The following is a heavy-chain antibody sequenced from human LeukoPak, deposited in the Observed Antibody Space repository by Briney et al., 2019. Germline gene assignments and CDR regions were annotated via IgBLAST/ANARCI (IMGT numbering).Heavy chain of an antibody. J-gene: IGHJ6*02. CDR3: ATDGTTGTGYYYYGMDV. Sequence: ASVKVSCKASGYTFTSYYMHWVRQAPGQGLEWMGIINPSGGSTSYAQKFQGRVTMTRDTSTSTVYMELSSLRSEDTAVYYCATDGTTGTGYYYYGMDVWGQGTTVTVSS. V-gene: IGHV1-46*01. CDR1: GYTFTSYY. CDR2: INPSGGST. D-gene: IGHD1-1*01.